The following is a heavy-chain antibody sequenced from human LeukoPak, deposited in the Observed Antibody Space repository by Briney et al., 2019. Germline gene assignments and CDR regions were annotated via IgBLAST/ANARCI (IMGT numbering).Heavy chain of an antibody. V-gene: IGHV1-18*01. CDR1: GYAFTNYG. CDR3: ARDPDSPLPHFDY. Sequence: ASVKVSCKASGYAFTNYGISWVRQAPGQGLEWMGWISAYNGNTNYAQNLQGRVTMTTDTSTSTAYMELRSLRSDDTAVYYCARDPDSPLPHFDYWGQGTLVTVSS. D-gene: IGHD2-21*01. J-gene: IGHJ4*02. CDR2: ISAYNGNT.